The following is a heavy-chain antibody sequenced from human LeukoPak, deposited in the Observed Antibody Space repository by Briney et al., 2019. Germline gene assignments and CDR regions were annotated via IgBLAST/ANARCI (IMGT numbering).Heavy chain of an antibody. CDR1: GFTFSSYA. CDR2: ISYDGSNK. V-gene: IGHV3-30-3*01. J-gene: IGHJ6*03. D-gene: IGHD3-3*01. Sequence: PGRSLRLSCAASGFTFSSYAMHWVRQAPGKGLEWVAVISYDGSNKYYADSVKGRFTISRDNSKNTLYLQMNSLRAEDTAVYYCATRRITIFGVVIPTGYYYYMDVWGKGTTVTVSS. CDR3: ATRRITIFGVVIPTGYYYYMDV.